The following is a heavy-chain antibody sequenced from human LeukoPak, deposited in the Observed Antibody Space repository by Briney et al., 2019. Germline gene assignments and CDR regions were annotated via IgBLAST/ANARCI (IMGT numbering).Heavy chain of an antibody. Sequence: GGSLRLSCAASGFTFSSYSMNWVRQAPGKGLEWVSSISSSSSYIYYADSVKGRLTISRDNAKNSLYLQMNSLRAEDTAVYYCASLGYCSSTSCQGVAFDIWGQGTMVTVSS. CDR3: ASLGYCSSTSCQGVAFDI. V-gene: IGHV3-21*01. CDR2: ISSSSSYI. D-gene: IGHD2-2*01. CDR1: GFTFSSYS. J-gene: IGHJ3*02.